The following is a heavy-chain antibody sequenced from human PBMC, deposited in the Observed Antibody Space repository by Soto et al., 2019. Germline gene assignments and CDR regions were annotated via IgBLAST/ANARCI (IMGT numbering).Heavy chain of an antibody. D-gene: IGHD1-1*01. CDR1: GFTFSSYA. Sequence: QVQLVESGGGVVQPGRSLRLSCAASGFTFSSYAMHWVRQATGKGLEWVAVISYDGSNKYYADSVQGRFTISRDNSKNTLYLQMNSLRTEDTAVYYCARDRLRYNWNDFPYYYYGMDVWGQGTTVTVSS. CDR3: ARDRLRYNWNDFPYYYYGMDV. V-gene: IGHV3-30-3*01. CDR2: ISYDGSNK. J-gene: IGHJ6*02.